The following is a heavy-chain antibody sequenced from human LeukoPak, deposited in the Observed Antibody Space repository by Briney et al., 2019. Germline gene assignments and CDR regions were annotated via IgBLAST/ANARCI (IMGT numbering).Heavy chain of an antibody. CDR1: EYSFTAFY. CDR2: INPNTGGT. Sequence: ASVKVSCKASEYSFTAFYLHWVRQVPGQGLEWMGWINPNTGGTNYAQKFQGRVTVTRDTSITTVYMDVTSPTSDDTAVYYCARGHSSKAAASWGYLDTWGQGTLVTASS. CDR3: ARGHSSKAAASWGYLDT. D-gene: IGHD6-13*01. J-gene: IGHJ5*02. V-gene: IGHV1-2*02.